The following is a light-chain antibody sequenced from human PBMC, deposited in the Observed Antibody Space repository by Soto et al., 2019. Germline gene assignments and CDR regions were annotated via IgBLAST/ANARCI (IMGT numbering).Light chain of an antibody. CDR3: PHFYNYQRT. Sequence: AIRMTQSPSSFSASTGDRVSITFRATQDIGTYLAWYQQIPGKAPKLLIYDASTLQTGVPSRFRWTGCGRDLAVTISYLQSEDFGTYYCPHFYNYQRTVVQGTKVDI. J-gene: IGKJ1*01. CDR2: DAS. CDR1: QDIGTY. V-gene: IGKV1-8*01.